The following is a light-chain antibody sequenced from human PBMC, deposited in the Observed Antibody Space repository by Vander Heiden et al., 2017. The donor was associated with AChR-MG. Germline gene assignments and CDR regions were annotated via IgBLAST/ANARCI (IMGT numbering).Light chain of an antibody. CDR2: LGS. CDR3: IQDLLTRL. V-gene: IGKV2-28*01. CDR1: QSLLHPNGYNY. Sequence: EIVMTQSPLSLSVTPGEPASISCRSSQSLLHPNGYNYLDWYLQKPGHSPQLLIFLGSKRAYGVPDRFSGRGSGKDFTLKSRRVEDEDVGVYYCIQDLLTRLFGQGTKLEIK. J-gene: IGKJ2*01.